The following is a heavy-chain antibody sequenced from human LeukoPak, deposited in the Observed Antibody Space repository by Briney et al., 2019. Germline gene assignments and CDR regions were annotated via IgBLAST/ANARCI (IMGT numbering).Heavy chain of an antibody. V-gene: IGHV5-51*01. CDR1: GYSFTSYW. CDR3: ARHSGSGSYYNPPLYYYYYGMDV. D-gene: IGHD3-10*01. CDR2: IYPGDSDT. J-gene: IGHJ6*02. Sequence: GESLKISCKGSGYSFTSYWIGWVRQMPGKGLEWMGIIYPGDSDTRYSPSFQGQVTISADKSISTAYLQWSSLKASDTAMYYCARHSGSGSYYNPPLYYYYYGMDVWGQGTTVTVSS.